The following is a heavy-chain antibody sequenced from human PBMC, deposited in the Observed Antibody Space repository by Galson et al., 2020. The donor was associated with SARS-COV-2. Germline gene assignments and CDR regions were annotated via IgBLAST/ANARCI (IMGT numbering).Heavy chain of an antibody. D-gene: IGHD3-22*01. Sequence: SETLSLTCAVSGYSISTTNYWGWVRQPPGKGLEWIGSIYPSGSTYYNPSLKSRVTISLDTSRNQFSLTLHSVTAADTALYYCARQGVNMIVLVTVPVGFFVLWGRGTLVAVSS. CDR2: IYPSGST. V-gene: IGHV4-38-2*01. CDR3: ARQGVNMIVLVTVPVGFFVL. CDR1: GYSISTTNY. J-gene: IGHJ2*01.